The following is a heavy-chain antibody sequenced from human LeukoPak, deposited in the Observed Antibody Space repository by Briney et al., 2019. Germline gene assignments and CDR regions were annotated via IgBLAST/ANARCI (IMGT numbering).Heavy chain of an antibody. J-gene: IGHJ6*03. CDR1: GFTFSDYY. V-gene: IGHV3-11*04. D-gene: IGHD3-9*01. Sequence: PGGSLRLSCAASGFTFSDYYMSWIRQAPGKGLEWVSYISSSGSTIYYADSVKGRFTISRDNAKNSLYLQMNSLRAEDTAVYYCARVYLTGFVYYYYYMDVWGKGTTVTVSS. CDR2: ISSSGSTI. CDR3: ARVYLTGFVYYYYYMDV.